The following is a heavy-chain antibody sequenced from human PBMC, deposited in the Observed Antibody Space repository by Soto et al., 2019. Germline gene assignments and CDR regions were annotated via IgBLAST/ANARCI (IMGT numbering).Heavy chain of an antibody. D-gene: IGHD5-12*01. V-gene: IGHV4-59*02. CDR2: IYYTGST. Sequence: SETLSLTCTVSGGSVSGAYWSWIRQSPGKGLEWIGYIYYTGSTNYNPSLKSRVTMSIDTSKNLFSLKLSSVTAADTAVYYCASYRSYSGYGFDYWGQGTLVTVSS. CDR1: GGSVSGAY. CDR3: ASYRSYSGYGFDY. J-gene: IGHJ4*02.